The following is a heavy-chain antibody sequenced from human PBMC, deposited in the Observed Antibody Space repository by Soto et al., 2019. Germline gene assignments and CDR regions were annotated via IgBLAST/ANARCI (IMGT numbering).Heavy chain of an antibody. V-gene: IGHV3-72*01. J-gene: IGHJ4*02. Sequence: EVRLVESGGGLVQPGGSLRLSCAASGFTFSDHYMTWVRQAPGKGLEWVGRIKNKAKSYTTDYGESVKGRVTVSRDDSENSLFLQLHSLKTEDTAVYYFARVSEDHGHILDYWGQGTLVTVSS. CDR2: IKNKAKSYTT. D-gene: IGHD2-21*01. CDR1: GFTFSDHY. CDR3: ARVSEDHGHILDY.